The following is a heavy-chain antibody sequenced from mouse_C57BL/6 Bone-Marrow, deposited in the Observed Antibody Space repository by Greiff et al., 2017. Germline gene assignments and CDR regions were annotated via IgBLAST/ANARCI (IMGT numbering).Heavy chain of an antibody. V-gene: IGHV1-72*01. Sequence: QVHVKQPGAELVKPGASVTLSCKASGYTFTSYWMHWVKQRPGRGLEWIGRFDPNSGGTQYNEQFKRKATLPVAKPSSTAYMQLSSLTSEDSAVYYGATRGYDSNAGFAYWGQGTLVTVSA. CDR1: GYTFTSYW. J-gene: IGHJ3*01. CDR2: FDPNSGGT. D-gene: IGHD2-5*01. CDR3: ATRGYDSNAGFAY.